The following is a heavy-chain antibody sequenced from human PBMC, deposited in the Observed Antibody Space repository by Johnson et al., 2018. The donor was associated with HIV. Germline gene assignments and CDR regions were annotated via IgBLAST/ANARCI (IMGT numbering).Heavy chain of an antibody. Sequence: VQLVESGGGVVRPGGSLRLSCVASGFTFDDYGMNWVRKAPGKGLEWVSGINWNGGSTGYADSVKGRFTISSDNAKNSLHLQMNSLRAEDTAFYFCTRVRRNGQWQRLDAFDIWGQGTMVIVSS. CDR2: INWNGGST. V-gene: IGHV3-20*04. D-gene: IGHD6-19*01. CDR1: GFTFDDYG. CDR3: TRVRRNGQWQRLDAFDI. J-gene: IGHJ3*02.